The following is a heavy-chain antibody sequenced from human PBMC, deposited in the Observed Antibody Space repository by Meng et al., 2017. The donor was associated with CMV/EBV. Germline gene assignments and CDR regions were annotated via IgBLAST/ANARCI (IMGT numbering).Heavy chain of an antibody. CDR1: ISSYY. CDR3: ARDFSALFPYYDFWSGYLPDV. V-gene: IGHV4-4*07. Sequence: ISSYYWSWIRQPAGKGLEWIGRIYTSGSTNYNPSLKSRVTMSVDTSKNQFSLKLSSVTAADTAVYYCARDFSALFPYYDFWSGYLPDVWGQGTTVTVSS. J-gene: IGHJ6*02. D-gene: IGHD3-3*01. CDR2: IYTSGST.